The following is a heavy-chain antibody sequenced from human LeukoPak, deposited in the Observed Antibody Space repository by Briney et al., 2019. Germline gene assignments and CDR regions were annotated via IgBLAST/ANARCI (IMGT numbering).Heavy chain of an antibody. CDR1: GYTFTAYY. CDR3: ARDGDYLLLSARYYMDV. D-gene: IGHD2-2*01. V-gene: IGHV1-2*02. Sequence: GASVKVSCKASGYTFTAYYMHWVRQAPGQGLDWMGWINPQSGDTKFAQKFQGSVTMTRDTSISTAYMELSRLRSDDTAVYYCARDGDYLLLSARYYMDVWGKGTTLTISS. CDR2: INPQSGDT. J-gene: IGHJ6*03.